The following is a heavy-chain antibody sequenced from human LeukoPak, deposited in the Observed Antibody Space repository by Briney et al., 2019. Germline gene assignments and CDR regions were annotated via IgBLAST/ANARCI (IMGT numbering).Heavy chain of an antibody. CDR2: FDPEDGET. J-gene: IGHJ4*02. CDR1: GYTLTELS. CDR3: ARVPSLTGGGGIDY. Sequence: ASVKVSCKVSGYTLTELSMHWVRQAPGKGLEWMGGFDPEDGETIYAQKFQGRVTMTRDTSTSTVYMELSSLRSEDTAVYYCARVPSLTGGGGIDYWGQGTLVTVSS. D-gene: IGHD1-20*01. V-gene: IGHV1-24*01.